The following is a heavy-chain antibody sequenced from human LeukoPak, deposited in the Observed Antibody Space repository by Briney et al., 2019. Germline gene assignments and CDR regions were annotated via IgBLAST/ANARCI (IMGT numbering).Heavy chain of an antibody. D-gene: IGHD2-21*01. CDR3: AREGGPMVLIGGAFDI. Sequence: SETLSLTSTVSGGSISSYYWSWIRQPPGKGLEWIGYTYYSGSTNYNPSLKSRVTISVDTSKNQFSLKLSSVTPADTAVYYCAREGGPMVLIGGAFDIWGQGTMVTVSS. J-gene: IGHJ3*02. V-gene: IGHV4-59*01. CDR2: TYYSGST. CDR1: GGSISSYY.